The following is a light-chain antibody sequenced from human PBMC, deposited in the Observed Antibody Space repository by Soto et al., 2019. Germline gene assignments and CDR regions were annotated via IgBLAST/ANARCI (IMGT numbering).Light chain of an antibody. Sequence: EIVLTQSPGTLCLSPGGRATVSCRASQSVSRRLAWYQHRPGQSPRLLISGASMRASGVPVRFSGSGSGTDFTLTISRLEPEDFAVYYCQHYGETPITFGLGTRLEIK. V-gene: IGKV3-20*01. J-gene: IGKJ5*01. CDR2: GAS. CDR3: QHYGETPIT. CDR1: QSVSRR.